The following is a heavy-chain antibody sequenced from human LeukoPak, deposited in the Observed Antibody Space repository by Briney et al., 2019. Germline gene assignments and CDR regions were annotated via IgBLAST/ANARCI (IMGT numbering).Heavy chain of an antibody. Sequence: GASVKVSCKASGYTFTSYDINWVRQATGQGLEWMGWMNPNSGNTGYAQKFQGRVTMTRNTSISTAYMELSSLRSEDTAVYYCARSEPYYDFWSGYGHWGQGTLVTVSS. V-gene: IGHV1-8*01. CDR3: ARSEPYYDFWSGYGH. CDR2: MNPNSGNT. D-gene: IGHD3-3*01. J-gene: IGHJ4*02. CDR1: GYTFTSYD.